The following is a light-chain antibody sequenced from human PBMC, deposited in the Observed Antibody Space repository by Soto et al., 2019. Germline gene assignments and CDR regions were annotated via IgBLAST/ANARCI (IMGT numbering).Light chain of an antibody. V-gene: IGLV2-23*02. Sequence: QSALTQPASVSGSPGQSITISCTGTNGDIGSYNLVSWYQQHPGRAPKVMSYEVTQRPSGVSYRFSRSKSGNTASLTISGLQAEDEADYYCCSFGGSYAHVIFGGGTKLTVL. CDR2: EVT. CDR3: CSFGGSYAHVI. CDR1: NGDIGSYNL. J-gene: IGLJ2*01.